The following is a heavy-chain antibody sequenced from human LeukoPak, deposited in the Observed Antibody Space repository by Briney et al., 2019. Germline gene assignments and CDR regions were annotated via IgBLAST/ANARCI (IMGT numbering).Heavy chain of an antibody. D-gene: IGHD3-22*01. CDR3: ARASMIRAFDI. V-gene: IGHV4-34*01. CDR1: GGSFSGYY. Sequence: SETLSLTCAVYGGSFSGYYWSWIRQPPGKGLGWIGEINHSGSTNYNPSLKSRVTISVDTSKNQFSLKLSSVAAADTAVYYCARASMIRAFDIWGQGTMVTVSS. CDR2: INHSGST. J-gene: IGHJ3*02.